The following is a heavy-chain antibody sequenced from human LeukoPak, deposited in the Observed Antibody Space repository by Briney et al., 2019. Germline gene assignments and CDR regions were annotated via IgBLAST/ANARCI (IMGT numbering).Heavy chain of an antibody. CDR3: ARVQWLPSSYFDY. CDR1: GGSISSSSYY. D-gene: IGHD5-12*01. J-gene: IGHJ4*02. CDR2: IYYSGST. Sequence: PSETLSLTCTVSGGSISSSSYYWGWIRQPPGKGLEWIGSIYYSGSTYYNPSLKSRVTISVDTSKNQFSLKLSSVTAADTAVYYCARVQWLPSSYFDYWGQGTLVTVSS. V-gene: IGHV4-39*07.